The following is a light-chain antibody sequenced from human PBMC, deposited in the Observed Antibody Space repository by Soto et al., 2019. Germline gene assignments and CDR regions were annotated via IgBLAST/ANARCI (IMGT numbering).Light chain of an antibody. CDR3: SSYTRSSAPYV. J-gene: IGLJ1*01. V-gene: IGLV2-14*01. CDR2: AVS. Sequence: SVLPQPASVSVSPGQSITISCTGTSSDVGAYNYVSWYQQHPGKAPKLMIYAVSNRPSGVSNRFSGSKSGNTASLTISGLQAEDEADYYCSSYTRSSAPYVFGTGTKVTVL. CDR1: SSDVGAYNY.